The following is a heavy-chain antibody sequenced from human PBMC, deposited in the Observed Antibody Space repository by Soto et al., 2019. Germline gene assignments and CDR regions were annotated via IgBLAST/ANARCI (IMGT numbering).Heavy chain of an antibody. J-gene: IGHJ4*02. D-gene: IGHD3-9*01. CDR3: AKDVNYDVLAGYYYY. V-gene: IGHV3-23*01. CDR1: DFTLSSYG. Sequence: DVQLLESGGGLVQPGGSLRLSCAASDFTLSSYGMTWVRQPPGKGLEWVSTIRGRGATTYYADSVKGRLTISRDDSKNTLDLQMNSLRVDDTAVYFWAKDVNYDVLAGYYYYWGQGTRVTVSS. CDR2: IRGRGATT.